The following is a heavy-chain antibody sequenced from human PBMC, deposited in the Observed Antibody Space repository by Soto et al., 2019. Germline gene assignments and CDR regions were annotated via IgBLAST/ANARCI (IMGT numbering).Heavy chain of an antibody. Sequence: QVQLVESGGGVVQPGRSLRLSCAASGFTFSTHAMHWVRQAPGKGLECVAIVSFDGSNKYYADSVKGRFTISRDNSKNTLYLQMSGLTPEDMAVYYCATDQTGITTTGGGRIDHWGQGTLVTVSS. V-gene: IGHV3-30-3*01. CDR3: ATDQTGITTTGGGRIDH. CDR1: GFTFSTHA. J-gene: IGHJ4*02. CDR2: VSFDGSNK. D-gene: IGHD1-20*01.